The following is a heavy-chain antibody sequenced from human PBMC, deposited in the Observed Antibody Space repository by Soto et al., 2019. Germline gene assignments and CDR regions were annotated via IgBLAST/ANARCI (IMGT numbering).Heavy chain of an antibody. D-gene: IGHD3-22*01. CDR1: GFTFSNAW. Sequence: PGGSLRLSCAASGFTFSNAWMNWVRQAPGKGLEWVGRIKSKTDGGTTDYAAPVKGRFTISRDDSKNTLYLQMNSLKTEDTAVYYCTTYNYYDSSGYHGTFEYWGQGTLVTVSS. CDR3: TTYNYYDSSGYHGTFEY. V-gene: IGHV3-15*07. J-gene: IGHJ4*02. CDR2: IKSKTDGGTT.